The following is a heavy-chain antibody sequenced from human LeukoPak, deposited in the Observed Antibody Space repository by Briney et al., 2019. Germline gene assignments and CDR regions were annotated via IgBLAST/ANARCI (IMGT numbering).Heavy chain of an antibody. CDR3: ARDPYDILTGYYLGDY. CDR1: GFTFSSYW. J-gene: IGHJ4*02. D-gene: IGHD3-9*01. CDR2: IKQDGSEK. V-gene: IGHV3-7*01. Sequence: GGSLRLSCAASGFTFSSYWMSWVRQAPGKGLEWVANIKQDGSEKYYVDSVKGRFTISRDNAKNSLYLQMNSLRAEDTAVYYCARDPYDILTGYYLGDYWGQGALVTVSS.